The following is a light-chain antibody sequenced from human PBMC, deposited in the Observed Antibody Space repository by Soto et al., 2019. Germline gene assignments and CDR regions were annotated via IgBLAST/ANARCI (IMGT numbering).Light chain of an antibody. CDR1: TGAVTSGHY. V-gene: IGLV7-46*01. J-gene: IGLJ2*01. CDR3: LISYSGAYVV. CDR2: DTS. Sequence: QAVVTQEPSLTVSPGGTVTLTCGSSTGAVTSGHYPYWSQQKPGQAPRTLIYDTSNKHSWTPARFSGSLLGGKAALTLSGAQPEDEAEYYCLISYSGAYVVFGGGTKLTVL.